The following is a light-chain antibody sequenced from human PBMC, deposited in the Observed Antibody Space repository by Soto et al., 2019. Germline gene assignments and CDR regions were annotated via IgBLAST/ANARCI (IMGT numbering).Light chain of an antibody. CDR2: DVF. CDR3: SSHAGSNNYV. Sequence: QSALTQPRSVSGSPGQSVTISCTGTSSDVGYYNYVSWYQRHPGKAPKLMIYDVFKRPSGVPDRFSGSKSGNTASLTISGLQAEDEGDYYCSSHAGSNNYVFGTGTKVTVL. V-gene: IGLV2-11*01. CDR1: SSDVGYYNY. J-gene: IGLJ1*01.